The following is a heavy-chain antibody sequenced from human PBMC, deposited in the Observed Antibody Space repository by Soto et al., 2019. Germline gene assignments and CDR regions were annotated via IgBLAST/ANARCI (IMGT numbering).Heavy chain of an antibody. CDR2: IWYDGSNK. CDR1: GFTFSNYG. CDR3: AREKRTYYYDSSALRSPVY. J-gene: IGHJ4*02. V-gene: IGHV3-33*01. D-gene: IGHD3-22*01. Sequence: SLRLSCAASGFTFSNYGMHWVRQAPGKGLEWVAVIWYDGSNKYYADSVKGRFTISRDNSKNTLYLQMNSLRAEDTAVYYCAREKRTYYYDSSALRSPVYSGQAPQVTVFS.